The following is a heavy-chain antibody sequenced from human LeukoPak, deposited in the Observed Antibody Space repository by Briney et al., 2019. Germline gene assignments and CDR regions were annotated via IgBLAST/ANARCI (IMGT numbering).Heavy chain of an antibody. CDR2: INPSGVST. V-gene: IGHV1-46*01. Sequence: ASVKVSCKASGYTFTSNYMHWVRQAPGQGLEWMGIINPSGVSTSNAQKFQGRVTMTRDTSTSTVYMELSSLRSEDTAVYYCARETLRSRTFDYWGQGTLVTVSS. CDR1: GYTFTSNY. CDR3: ARETLRSRTFDY. J-gene: IGHJ4*02. D-gene: IGHD1-26*01.